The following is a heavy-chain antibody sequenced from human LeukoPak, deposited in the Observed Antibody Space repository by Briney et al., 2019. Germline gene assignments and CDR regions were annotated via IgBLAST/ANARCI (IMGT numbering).Heavy chain of an antibody. CDR3: ARGFDYVWGSHRALGY. Sequence: PSETLSLTCTVSGGSINYYYWNWIRQPPGKELEWIGYIYYSGSTNYNPSLKSRVTISVDTSKNQFSLRLSSVTAADAAVYYCARGFDYVWGSHRALGYWGQGTLVTVSS. D-gene: IGHD3-16*02. J-gene: IGHJ4*02. CDR2: IYYSGST. CDR1: GGSINYYY. V-gene: IGHV4-59*01.